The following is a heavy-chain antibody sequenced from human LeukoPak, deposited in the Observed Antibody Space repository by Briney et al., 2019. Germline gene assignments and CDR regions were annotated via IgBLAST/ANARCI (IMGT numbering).Heavy chain of an antibody. D-gene: IGHD6-6*01. CDR3: ARRGSSSARFDY. Sequence: SETLSLTCTVSGGSISSSSYYWGWIRQPPGKGPEWFGSIYYSGRPNYNASPKNRVTISVDSSKNQSSLKLSSVTAADTAVYYCARRGSSSARFDYWGQGTLVTVSS. CDR1: GGSISSSSYY. CDR2: IYYSGRP. J-gene: IGHJ4*02. V-gene: IGHV4-39*01.